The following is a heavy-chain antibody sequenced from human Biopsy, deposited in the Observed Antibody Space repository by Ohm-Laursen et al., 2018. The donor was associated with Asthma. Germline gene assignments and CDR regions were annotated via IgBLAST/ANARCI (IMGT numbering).Heavy chain of an antibody. V-gene: IGHV1-3*04. Sequence: SVKVSCKTSGYNFISFAIHWVRQAPGQRLGWMGWVNTGNGATKYSQKFQGRVTITRDTSASTAYMELRSLRSEDTATYYCARTYYDFLTGQVKDVFGVWGQGTMVTVSS. CDR1: GYNFISFA. J-gene: IGHJ3*01. CDR3: ARTYYDFLTGQVKDVFGV. D-gene: IGHD3-9*01. CDR2: VNTGNGAT.